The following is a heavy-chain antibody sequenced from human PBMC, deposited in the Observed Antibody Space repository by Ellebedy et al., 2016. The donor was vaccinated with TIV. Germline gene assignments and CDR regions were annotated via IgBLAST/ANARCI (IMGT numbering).Heavy chain of an antibody. CDR3: VAGRIAAGTLYFDL. CDR1: GASVSSNSAV. J-gene: IGHJ2*01. Sequence: SETLSLXCVVSGASVSSNSAVWTWIRQSPSRGLEWLGRTYYRSKWYNDYATSVKRRITINPDTSKNQFSLQLNSVTPEDTAVYYCVAGRIAAGTLYFDLWGRGTLVTVSS. CDR2: TYYRSKWYN. D-gene: IGHD6-13*01. V-gene: IGHV6-1*01.